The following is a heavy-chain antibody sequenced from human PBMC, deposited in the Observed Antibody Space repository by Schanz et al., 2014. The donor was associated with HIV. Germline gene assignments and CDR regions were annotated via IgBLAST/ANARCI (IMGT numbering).Heavy chain of an antibody. CDR3: AKETEQLRYLGYFDY. CDR2: ISWNSGSI. Sequence: EVQLVESGGGLVQPGRSLSLSCAASGFTFDDYAMHWVRQAPGKGLEWVSGISWNSGSIGYADSVKGRFTISRDNAKNSLYLQMNSLRAEDTALYYCAKETEQLRYLGYFDYWGQGTLVTVSS. CDR1: GFTFDDYA. V-gene: IGHV3-9*01. J-gene: IGHJ4*02. D-gene: IGHD3-9*01.